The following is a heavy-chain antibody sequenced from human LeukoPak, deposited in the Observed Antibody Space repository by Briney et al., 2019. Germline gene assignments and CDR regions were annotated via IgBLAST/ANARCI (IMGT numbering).Heavy chain of an antibody. J-gene: IGHJ4*02. Sequence: PGGFLRLSCAASGFTFSNAWMSWVRQAPGKGLGWVGRIKSKTDGGTTDYAAPVKGRFTISRDDSKNTLYLQMNSLKTEDTAVYYCTNTFPYYDFWSGQFDYWGQGTLVTVSS. V-gene: IGHV3-15*01. CDR1: GFTFSNAW. CDR2: IKSKTDGGTT. CDR3: TNTFPYYDFWSGQFDY. D-gene: IGHD3-3*01.